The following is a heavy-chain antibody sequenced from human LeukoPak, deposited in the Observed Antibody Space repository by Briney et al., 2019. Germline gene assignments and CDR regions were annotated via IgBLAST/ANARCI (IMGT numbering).Heavy chain of an antibody. CDR3: ARRGDGGSSFDY. V-gene: IGHV3-53*01. CDR2: IYSSGST. CDR1: GFTVSNNY. Sequence: GGSLRLSCAASGFTVSNNYMTWVRQAPGKGLEWVSLIYSSGSTYYADSVKGRFTISRENSKNTLYLQVNSLRAEDTAVYYCARRGDGGSSFDYWGQGTLVTVSS. D-gene: IGHD4-23*01. J-gene: IGHJ4*02.